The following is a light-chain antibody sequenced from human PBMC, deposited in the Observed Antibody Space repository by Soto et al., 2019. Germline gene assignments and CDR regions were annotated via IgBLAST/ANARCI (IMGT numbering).Light chain of an antibody. CDR3: QQYQTSPIT. Sequence: EIVLTQSPGTLSLSLGERATLSCRASESFRSSYLAWYQQKPGQAPRVXIFGASTRATGIPDRFSGSESGTDFTLTISRLLPEDFAMYYCQQYQTSPITFGHGTRLEIK. J-gene: IGKJ5*01. CDR2: GAS. V-gene: IGKV3-20*01. CDR1: ESFRSSY.